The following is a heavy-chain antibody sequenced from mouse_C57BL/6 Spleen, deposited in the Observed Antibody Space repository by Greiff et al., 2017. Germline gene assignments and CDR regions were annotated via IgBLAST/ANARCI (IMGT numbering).Heavy chain of an antibody. CDR3: AGITTDWYFEV. CDR2: INPSSGYT. J-gene: IGHJ1*03. CDR1: GYTFTSYW. V-gene: IGHV1-7*01. Sequence: VKLMESGAELAKPGASVKLSCKASGYTFTSYWMHWVKQRPGQGLEWIGYINPSSGYTKYNQKFKDKATLTADKSSSTAYMQLSSLTYEDSAVYYCAGITTDWYFEVWGTGTTVTVSS. D-gene: IGHD1-1*01.